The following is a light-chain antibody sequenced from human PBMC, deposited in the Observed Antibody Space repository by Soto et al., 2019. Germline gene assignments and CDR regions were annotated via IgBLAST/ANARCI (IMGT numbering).Light chain of an antibody. Sequence: EIVLTQSPGTLSLSPGERATLSCRASQSVSSDYLAWYQQKPGQSPRLLVYGVSSRATGIPDRFSGSGFGTDFTLTISRLEPEDLAVYYCQQYGSSPMTFGQGTKVEIQ. V-gene: IGKV3-20*01. J-gene: IGKJ1*01. CDR2: GVS. CDR1: QSVSSDY. CDR3: QQYGSSPMT.